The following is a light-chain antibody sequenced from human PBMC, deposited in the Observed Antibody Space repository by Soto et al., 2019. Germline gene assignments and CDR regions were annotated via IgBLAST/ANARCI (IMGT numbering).Light chain of an antibody. CDR3: LQDYTYPWT. CDR2: GAS. Sequence: AIPMTQSPSSLSASVGDRVTITCRASQAIRNDLGWYQQKPGKAPNLLIFGASNSQAGVPVRFSASGSGTNFTLTISNLQPEDFASYYCLQDYTYPWTFGQGTKVDI. CDR1: QAIRND. V-gene: IGKV1-6*01. J-gene: IGKJ1*01.